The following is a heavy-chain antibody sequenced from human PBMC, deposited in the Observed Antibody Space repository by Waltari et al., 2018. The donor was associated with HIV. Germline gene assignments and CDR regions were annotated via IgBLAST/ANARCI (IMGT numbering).Heavy chain of an antibody. D-gene: IGHD2-8*01. CDR1: GYTFTSSG. Sequence: QVQLVQSGAEVKKPGASVKVSCKASGYTFTSSGISWVRQAPGPGLEWMGWISAYNGNTNYAQKLQGRVTMTTDTSTSTAYMELRSLRSDDTAVYYCAREGYCTNGVCSDNYYGMDVWGQGTTVTVSS. CDR3: AREGYCTNGVCSDNYYGMDV. J-gene: IGHJ6*02. CDR2: ISAYNGNT. V-gene: IGHV1-18*01.